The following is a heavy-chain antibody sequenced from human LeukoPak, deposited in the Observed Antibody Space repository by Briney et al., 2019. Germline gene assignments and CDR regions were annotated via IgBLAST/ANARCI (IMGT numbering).Heavy chain of an antibody. CDR1: GGSISSSSYY. V-gene: IGHV4-39*01. Sequence: SETLSLTCTVSGGSISSSSYYWGWIRRPPGKGLEWIGSIYYSGSTYYNPSLKSRVTISVDTSKNQFSLKLSSVTAADTAVYYCARHGKGYSYGYWGYYFDYWGQGTLVTVSS. J-gene: IGHJ4*02. D-gene: IGHD5-18*01. CDR3: ARHGKGYSYGYWGYYFDY. CDR2: IYYSGST.